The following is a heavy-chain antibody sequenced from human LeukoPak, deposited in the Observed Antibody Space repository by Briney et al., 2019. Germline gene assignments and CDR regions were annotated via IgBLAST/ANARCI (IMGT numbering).Heavy chain of an antibody. J-gene: IGHJ6*02. D-gene: IGHD6-6*01. CDR2: IYHSGST. CDR1: GGSISSGGYS. V-gene: IGHV4-30-2*01. Sequence: TLSLTCAVSGGSISSGGYSWSWIRQPPGKGLEWIGYIYHSGSTYYNPSLKSRVTISVDRSKNQFSLKLSSVTAADTAVYYCARESSSSRDYYYYGMDVWGQGTTVTVSS. CDR3: ARESSSSRDYYYYGMDV.